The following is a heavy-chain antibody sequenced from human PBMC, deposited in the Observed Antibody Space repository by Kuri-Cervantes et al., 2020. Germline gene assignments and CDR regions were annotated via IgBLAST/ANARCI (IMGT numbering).Heavy chain of an antibody. Sequence: SLKISCAASGFTFDDYAMHWVRQAPGKGLERVSGISWNSGSIGYADSVKGRFTISRDNAKNSLYLQMNSLRAEDTAVYYCARDGGWLPPFIKAYYYYMDVWGKGTTVTVSS. D-gene: IGHD5-12*01. CDR3: ARDGGWLPPFIKAYYYYMDV. CDR2: ISWNSGSI. V-gene: IGHV3-9*01. J-gene: IGHJ6*03. CDR1: GFTFDDYA.